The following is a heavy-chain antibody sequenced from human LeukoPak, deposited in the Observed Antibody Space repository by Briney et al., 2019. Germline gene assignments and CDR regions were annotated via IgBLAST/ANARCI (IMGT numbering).Heavy chain of an antibody. J-gene: IGHJ3*02. CDR2: IFYSGST. CDR1: GGSISSYS. V-gene: IGHV4-59*08. Sequence: SETLSLTCSVSGGSISSYSWSWIRQPPGKGLEWIGYIFYSGSTNYNPSLKSRVTTSVDTAKKQFSLRLSSVTAADTAVYYCARHGTYFYTSSGYSHDAFDIWGQGTMVTVS. CDR3: ARHGTYFYTSSGYSHDAFDI. D-gene: IGHD3-22*01.